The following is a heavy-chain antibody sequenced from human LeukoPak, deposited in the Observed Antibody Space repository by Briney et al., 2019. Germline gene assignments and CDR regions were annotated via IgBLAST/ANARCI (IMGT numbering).Heavy chain of an antibody. D-gene: IGHD6-13*01. CDR3: ANGGYTSSWYVVDY. CDR1: GFTFSDYY. Sequence: PGGSLRLSCAASGFTFSDYYMSWIRQAPGKGLEWVSYISSSSSYTNYADSVKGRFTISRDNSKNTLYLQMSSLRPEDTAVYYCANGGYTSSWYVVDYWGQGTLVTVSS. J-gene: IGHJ4*02. CDR2: ISSSSSYT. V-gene: IGHV3-11*06.